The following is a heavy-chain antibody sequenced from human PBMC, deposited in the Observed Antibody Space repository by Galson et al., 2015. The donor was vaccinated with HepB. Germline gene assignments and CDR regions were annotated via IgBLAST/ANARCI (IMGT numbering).Heavy chain of an antibody. V-gene: IGHV1-18*01. Sequence: SVKVSCKASGYTFTSYGISWVRQAPGQGLEWMGWISAYNGNTNYAQKLQGRVTMTTDTSTSTAYMELRSLRSDDTSVYYCARVGPSSIAARPWVYWGQGTLVTVSS. CDR2: ISAYNGNT. D-gene: IGHD6-6*01. CDR3: ARVGPSSIAARPWVY. CDR1: GYTFTSYG. J-gene: IGHJ4*02.